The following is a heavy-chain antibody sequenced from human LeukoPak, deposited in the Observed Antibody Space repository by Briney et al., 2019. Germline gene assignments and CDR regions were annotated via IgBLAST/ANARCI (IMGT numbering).Heavy chain of an antibody. J-gene: IGHJ3*02. Sequence: GGSLRLSCAASGFTFSTYAMNWVRQAPGKGLNWVPGISGSGDSTFYADSVKGRFTISRDNSKKTLYLQMNSLRADDTAVYYCAEDARWLAPGTFDIWGQGTMVTVS. D-gene: IGHD6-19*01. CDR2: ISGSGDST. CDR1: GFTFSTYA. V-gene: IGHV3-23*01. CDR3: AEDARWLAPGTFDI.